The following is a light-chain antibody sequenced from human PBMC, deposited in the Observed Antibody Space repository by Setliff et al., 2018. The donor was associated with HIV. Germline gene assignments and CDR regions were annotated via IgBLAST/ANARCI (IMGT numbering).Light chain of an antibody. CDR2: RGN. J-gene: IGLJ1*01. CDR3: ATWDDSLPVHYV. Sequence: QSVLTQPPSASGTPGQTVTISCSGSDSNIGGNTVSWYQQLPGTAPKVLIYRGNQRPSGVPDRFSGSKSGTSASLAIGGLQSEDEADYYCATWDDSLPVHYVFGPGTKVTVL. CDR1: DSNIGGNT. V-gene: IGLV1-44*01.